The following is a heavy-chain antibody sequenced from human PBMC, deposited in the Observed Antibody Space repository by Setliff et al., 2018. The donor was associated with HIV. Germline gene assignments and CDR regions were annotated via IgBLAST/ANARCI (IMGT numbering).Heavy chain of an antibody. CDR1: GGSISSGSYY. V-gene: IGHV4-61*02. CDR2: IYTSGST. Sequence: SETLSLTCTVSGGSISSGSYYWSWIRQPAGKGLEWIGRIYTSGSTNYNPSLKSRGTISVDTSKNQFSLKLRSVTAADTAVYYCARETYYYDNPQYYYYYMDVWGKGTTVTVSS. J-gene: IGHJ6*03. CDR3: ARETYYYDNPQYYYYYMDV. D-gene: IGHD3-22*01.